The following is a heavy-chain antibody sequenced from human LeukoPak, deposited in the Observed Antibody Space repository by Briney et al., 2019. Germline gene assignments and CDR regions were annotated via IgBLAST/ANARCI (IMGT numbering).Heavy chain of an antibody. CDR1: GFSVSGYW. CDR3: AREWQGGIAAAGTRIEGDY. D-gene: IGHD6-13*01. Sequence: GGSLRLSCAVSGFSVSGYWMTWVRQAPGKGLEWVANIKQDGSEKNYVDSVKGRFTISRDNAENLLFLQMNSLRVEDTAVYYCAREWQGGIAAAGTRIEGDYWGQGTLVAVSS. J-gene: IGHJ4*02. CDR2: IKQDGSEK. V-gene: IGHV3-7*01.